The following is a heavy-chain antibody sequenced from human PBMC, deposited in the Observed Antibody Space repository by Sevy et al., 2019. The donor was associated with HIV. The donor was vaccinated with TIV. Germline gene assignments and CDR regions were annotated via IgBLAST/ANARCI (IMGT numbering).Heavy chain of an antibody. CDR3: AKSDAFCSGTSCYFDY. CDR1: GFTFRNYA. J-gene: IGHJ4*02. Sequence: GGSLRLSCAASGFTFRNYAMSWVRQAPGKGLEWVSAISGSGDATYYADSVMGRFTSSRDNSRNTLYLQMNSLRAEDTAVYSCAKSDAFCSGTSCYFDYWGQGTLVTVSS. V-gene: IGHV3-23*01. CDR2: ISGSGDAT. D-gene: IGHD2-2*01.